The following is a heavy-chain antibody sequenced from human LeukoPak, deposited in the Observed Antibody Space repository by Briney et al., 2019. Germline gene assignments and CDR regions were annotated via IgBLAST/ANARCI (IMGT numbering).Heavy chain of an antibody. CDR1: GFTFSSYS. J-gene: IGHJ4*02. CDR2: ISSSSSYI. V-gene: IGHV3-21*01. Sequence: KSGGSLRLSCAASGFTFSSYSMNWVRQAPGKGLEWVSSISSSSSYIYYADSVKGRFTISRDNAKNSLYPQMNSLRAEDTAVYYCARDKADYDSSGFDYWGQGTLVTVSS. D-gene: IGHD3-22*01. CDR3: ARDKADYDSSGFDY.